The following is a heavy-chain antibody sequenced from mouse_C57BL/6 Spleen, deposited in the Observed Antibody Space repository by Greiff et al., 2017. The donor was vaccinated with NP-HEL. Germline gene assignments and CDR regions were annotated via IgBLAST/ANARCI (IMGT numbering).Heavy chain of an antibody. V-gene: IGHV1-66*01. CDR1: GYSFTSYY. J-gene: IGHJ3*01. Sequence: QVQLKQSGPELVKPGASVKISCKASGYSFTSYYIHWVKQRPGQGLEWIGWIYPGSGNTKYNEKFKGKATLTADTSSSTAYMQLSSLTSEDSAVYYCARWDDYDSAWFAYWGQGTLVTVSA. CDR3: ARWDDYDSAWFAY. CDR2: IYPGSGNT. D-gene: IGHD2-4*01.